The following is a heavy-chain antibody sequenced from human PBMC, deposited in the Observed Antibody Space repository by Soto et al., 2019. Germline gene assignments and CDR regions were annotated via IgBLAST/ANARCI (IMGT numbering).Heavy chain of an antibody. CDR2: IYYSGST. CDR1: GGSISSYY. V-gene: IGHV4-59*08. Sequence: SETLSLTCTVSGGSISSYYWSWIRQPPGKGLEWIGYIYYSGSTNYNPSLKSRVTISVDTSKNQLSLKLSSVTAADTAVYYCARQVVDYYDSSGPIDYWGQGTLVTVSS. CDR3: ARQVVDYYDSSGPIDY. D-gene: IGHD3-22*01. J-gene: IGHJ4*02.